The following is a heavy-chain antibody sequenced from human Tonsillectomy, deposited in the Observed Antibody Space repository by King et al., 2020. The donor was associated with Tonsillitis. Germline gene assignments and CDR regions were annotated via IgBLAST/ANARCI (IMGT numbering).Heavy chain of an antibody. J-gene: IGHJ4*02. Sequence: VQLVESGGGVVQPGRSLRLSCAASGFTFSSYGMHWVRQAPGKGLEWVAVISYDGSNKYYADSVKGRFTISRDNSKNTLYLQMNSLRAEDTAVYYCATLFLRGSYWQWDYWGQGTLATVSS. CDR1: GFTFSSYG. D-gene: IGHD1-26*01. CDR3: ATLFLRGSYWQWDY. CDR2: ISYDGSNK. V-gene: IGHV3-30*03.